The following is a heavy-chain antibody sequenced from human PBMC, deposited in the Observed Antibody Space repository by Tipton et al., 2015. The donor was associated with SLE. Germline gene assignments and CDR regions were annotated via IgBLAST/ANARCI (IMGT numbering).Heavy chain of an antibody. Sequence: TLSLTCTVSDGSIDRYFWNWIRQPPGKGLEWIGYINNTGNTNYNPSLKSRATISVGTSRNQFSLNLSSVTVADTAVYYCAKDYNHDNPDYNWGQGTLVIVSS. J-gene: IGHJ4*02. CDR2: INNTGNT. D-gene: IGHD4/OR15-4a*01. V-gene: IGHV4-59*12. CDR3: AKDYNHDNPDYN. CDR1: DGSIDRYF.